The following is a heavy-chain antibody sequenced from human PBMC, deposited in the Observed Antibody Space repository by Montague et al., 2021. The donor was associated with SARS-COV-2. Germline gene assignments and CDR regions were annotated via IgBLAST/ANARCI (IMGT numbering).Heavy chain of an antibody. CDR1: GCSISSDYYY. D-gene: IGHD6-13*01. Sequence: TLSLTCTVSGCSISSDYYYWSWIRQHPGKGLELIGYIYYSGSTYYNPSLKSRVIISVDTSKNQFFMKLNSVTAADTAVYYCAKIREQLVRRWFDPW. CDR2: IYYSGST. V-gene: IGHV4-31*03. J-gene: IGHJ5*02. CDR3: AKIREQLVRRWFDP.